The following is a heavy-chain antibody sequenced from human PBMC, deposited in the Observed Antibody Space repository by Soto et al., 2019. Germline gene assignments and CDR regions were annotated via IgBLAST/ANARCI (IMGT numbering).Heavy chain of an antibody. CDR3: VSFPPTTSSGWYGPFDY. D-gene: IGHD6-19*01. CDR1: GGTFSSYA. V-gene: IGHV1-69*13. CDR2: IIPIFGTA. Sequence: SVKVSCKASGGTFSSYAISWVRQAPGQGLEWMGGIIPIFGTANYAQKFQGRVTITADESTSTAYMELSSLRSEDTAVYYCVSFPPTTSSGWYGPFDYWGQGTLVTVSS. J-gene: IGHJ4*02.